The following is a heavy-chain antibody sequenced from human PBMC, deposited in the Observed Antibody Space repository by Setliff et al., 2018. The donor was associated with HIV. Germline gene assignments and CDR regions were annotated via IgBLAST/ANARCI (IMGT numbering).Heavy chain of an antibody. D-gene: IGHD2-2*01. CDR2: IWYDGSNK. V-gene: IGHV3-33*06. CDR3: AKDQYSSRSYFDY. Sequence: GGSLRLSCAASGFTFSSYGMHWVRQAPGKGLEWVAVIWYDGSNKYYADSVKGRFTISRDNPKNTLYLQMNSLRAEDTAVYYCAKDQYSSRSYFDYWGQGTLVTVSS. CDR1: GFTFSSYG. J-gene: IGHJ4*02.